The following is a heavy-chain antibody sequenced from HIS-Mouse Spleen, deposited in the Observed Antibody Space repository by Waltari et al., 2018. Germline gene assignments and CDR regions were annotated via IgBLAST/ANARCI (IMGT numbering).Heavy chain of an antibody. CDR1: GFSLSTSGMC. D-gene: IGHD6-19*01. J-gene: IGHJ4*02. CDR3: ARIAEGYSSGWYAFDY. Sequence: GSGPALVKPTQTLTLTCTFSGFSLSTSGMCVSWIRQPPGKALEWLARIDWDDDKYYSTSLKTRLTISKYTSKNQVFLTMTNMDPVDTATYYCARIAEGYSSGWYAFDYWGQGTLVTVSS. CDR2: IDWDDDK. V-gene: IGHV2-70*11.